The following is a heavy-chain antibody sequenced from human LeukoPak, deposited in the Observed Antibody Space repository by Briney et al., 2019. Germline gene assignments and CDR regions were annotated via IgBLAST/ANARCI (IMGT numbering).Heavy chain of an antibody. Sequence: PGGSLRLSCAASGFTFSSYAMSWVRQAPGKGLEWVAAISGSGDSTYYADSVKGRFAISRDNSKNTLYLQMNSLRAEDMAVYYCAKDKNWNYFDYWGQGTLVTVSS. CDR2: ISGSGDST. D-gene: IGHD1-1*01. J-gene: IGHJ4*02. CDR1: GFTFSSYA. V-gene: IGHV3-23*01. CDR3: AKDKNWNYFDY.